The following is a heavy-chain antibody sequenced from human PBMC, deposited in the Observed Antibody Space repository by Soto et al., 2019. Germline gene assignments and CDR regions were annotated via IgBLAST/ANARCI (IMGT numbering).Heavy chain of an antibody. CDR3: AREGWGYCSSTSCYTVKNGMDV. J-gene: IGHJ6*02. Sequence: SVKVSCKASGGTFSSYAISWVLQAPGQGLEWMGGIIPIFGTANYAQKFQGRVTITADESTSTAYMELSSLRSEDTAVYYCAREGWGYCSSTSCYTVKNGMDVWGQGTTVTVSS. V-gene: IGHV1-69*13. CDR2: IIPIFGTA. CDR1: GGTFSSYA. D-gene: IGHD2-2*02.